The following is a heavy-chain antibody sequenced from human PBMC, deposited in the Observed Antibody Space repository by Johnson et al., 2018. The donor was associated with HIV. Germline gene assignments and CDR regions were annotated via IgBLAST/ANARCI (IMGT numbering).Heavy chain of an antibody. CDR3: ARDSAYCGGDCHDAFDI. J-gene: IGHJ3*02. CDR1: GFTFSSYP. Sequence: QMLLVESGGGVVQPGRSLRLSCAASGFTFSSYPLHWVRQAPGKGLEWVAVLSYDGSNKFYTDSVKGRFSISRDNSKNTLYLQMNSLRAEDTAVYYCARDSAYCGGDCHDAFDIWGQGTMVTVSS. CDR2: LSYDGSNK. D-gene: IGHD2-21*02. V-gene: IGHV3-30-3*01.